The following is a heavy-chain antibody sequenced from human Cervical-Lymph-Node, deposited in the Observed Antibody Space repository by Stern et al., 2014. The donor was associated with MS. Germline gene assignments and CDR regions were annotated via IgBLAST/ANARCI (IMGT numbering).Heavy chain of an antibody. V-gene: IGHV4-61*01. J-gene: IGHJ4*02. Sequence: QVQLQESGPGLVQPSETLSLTCTVSGGSVSCGSYYWSWIRQPPGKGLEWIGDIYYSGSTNYNPSLKSRVTISVDTSKNQFSLKLRSVTAADTAVYYCASDSSGYYLSFDYWGQGTLVTVSS. CDR1: GGSVSCGSYY. CDR3: ASDSSGYYLSFDY. D-gene: IGHD3-22*01. CDR2: IYYSGST.